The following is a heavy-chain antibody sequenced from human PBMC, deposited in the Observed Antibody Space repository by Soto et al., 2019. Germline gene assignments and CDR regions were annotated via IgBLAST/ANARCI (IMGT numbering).Heavy chain of an antibody. CDR1: GYTLTELS. J-gene: IGHJ3*02. V-gene: IGHV1-24*01. Sequence: GASVKVSCKVSGYTLTELSMHWVRQAPGKGLEWMGGFDPEDGETIDAQKFQGRVTMTEDTSTDTAYMELRSLRSEDTAVHYCATAYDSGSYYEGFDIWGQGAMVTVSS. CDR3: ATAYDSGSYYEGFDI. D-gene: IGHD1-26*01. CDR2: FDPEDGET.